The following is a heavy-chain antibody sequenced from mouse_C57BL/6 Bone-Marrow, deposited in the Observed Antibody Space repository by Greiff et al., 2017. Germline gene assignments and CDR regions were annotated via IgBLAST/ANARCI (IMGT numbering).Heavy chain of an antibody. CDR1: GYTFTSYW. CDR3: APYGSYWYYDV. V-gene: IGHV1-64*01. D-gene: IGHD1-1*02. Sequence: QVQLQQPGAELVKPGASVKLSCKASGYTFTSYWMHWVKQRPGQGLEWIGMIHPNSGSTNYNEKFKSKATLTVDKSSSTAYMQLSSLTSEDSAVYYCAPYGSYWYYDVWGTGTTLTVSS. J-gene: IGHJ1*03. CDR2: IHPNSGST.